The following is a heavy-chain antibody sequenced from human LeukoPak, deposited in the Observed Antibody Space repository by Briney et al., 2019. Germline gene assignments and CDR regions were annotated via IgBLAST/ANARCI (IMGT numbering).Heavy chain of an antibody. CDR1: GFMFSSYA. D-gene: IGHD5-18*01. J-gene: IGHJ5*02. CDR2: ISGSSDYT. V-gene: IGHV3-23*01. Sequence: GGSLRLSCAASGFMFSSYAMSWVRQAPGKGLESVSAISGSSDYTFYADSVRGRFTISRDNSRNTLCLQMNSLRAEDTAVYYCAKELRDTAGFDPWGQGSLVTVSS. CDR3: AKELRDTAGFDP.